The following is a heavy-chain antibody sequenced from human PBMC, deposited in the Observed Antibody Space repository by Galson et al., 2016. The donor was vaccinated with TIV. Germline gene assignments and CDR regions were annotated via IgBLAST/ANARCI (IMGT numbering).Heavy chain of an antibody. V-gene: IGHV3-23*01. Sequence: SLRLSCAASGFTFSKYGMAWVRQAPGQGPEWVSAIYYSGVNTYYADSVKGRFTISRDNSKNTLFLQMNSLRAEDTAVYYCAKVVSTLYTYGPSDQWGQGTLVTVSS. CDR1: GFTFSKYG. J-gene: IGHJ4*02. CDR3: AKVVSTLYTYGPSDQ. CDR2: IYYSGVNT. D-gene: IGHD5-18*01.